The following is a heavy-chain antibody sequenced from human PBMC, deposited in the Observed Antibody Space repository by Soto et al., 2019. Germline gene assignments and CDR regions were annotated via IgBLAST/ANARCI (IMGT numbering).Heavy chain of an antibody. CDR1: GFTFSSYD. Sequence: EVQLVESGGGLVQPGGSLRLSCAASGFTFSSYDMHWVRQATGKGLEWVSAIGTAGDTYYPGSVKGRFTISRENAKNSWYLQMNSLRAWDTAVYYCARVGPVPPEYDAFDIWGQGTMVTVSS. J-gene: IGHJ3*02. CDR2: IGTAGDT. V-gene: IGHV3-13*01. D-gene: IGHD3-10*01. CDR3: ARVGPVPPEYDAFDI.